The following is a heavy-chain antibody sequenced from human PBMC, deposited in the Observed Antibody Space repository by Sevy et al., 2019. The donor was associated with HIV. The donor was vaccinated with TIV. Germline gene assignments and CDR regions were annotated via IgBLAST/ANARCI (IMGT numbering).Heavy chain of an antibody. CDR2: IYYIGST. CDR3: ARGGATAGHDY. J-gene: IGHJ4*02. V-gene: IGHV4-59*01. D-gene: IGHD3-10*01. Sequence: SETLSLTCTVSGGSISSYYWSWIRQPPGKGLEWIGYIYYIGSTNYNPSLKSRVTISVDTSKNQFSLKLSSVTAADTAVYYCARGGATAGHDYWGQGTLVTVSS. CDR1: GGSISSYY.